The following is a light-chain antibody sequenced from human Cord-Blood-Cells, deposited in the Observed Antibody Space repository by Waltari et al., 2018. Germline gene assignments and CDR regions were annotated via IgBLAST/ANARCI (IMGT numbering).Light chain of an antibody. J-gene: IGKJ1*01. Sequence: DIVMTQSPDSLAVSLGERATINCKSSQSVLYSSNNKNYLACYQQKPGQPPKLLIYWASTRGSGVPDRFSGSGSGTDFTLTTSSLQAEDVAVYYCQQYYSTPWTFGQGTKVEIK. CDR3: QQYYSTPWT. V-gene: IGKV4-1*01. CDR2: WAS. CDR1: QSVLYSSNNKNY.